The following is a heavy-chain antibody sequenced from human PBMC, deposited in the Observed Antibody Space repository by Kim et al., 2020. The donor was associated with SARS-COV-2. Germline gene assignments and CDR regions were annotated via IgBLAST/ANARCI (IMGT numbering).Heavy chain of an antibody. CDR3: DWEFY. J-gene: IGHJ4*02. V-gene: IGHV3-53*01. D-gene: IGHD3-10*01. Sequence: IYSGGSTYYADSVTGRFTISRDNSKNTLYLQMNSLRAEDTAVYYCDWEFYWGQGTLVTVSS. CDR2: IYSGGST.